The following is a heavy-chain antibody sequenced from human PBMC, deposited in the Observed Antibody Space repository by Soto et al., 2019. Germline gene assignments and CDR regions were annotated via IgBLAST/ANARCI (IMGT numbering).Heavy chain of an antibody. CDR3: AKGYYDILTTFEY. CDR2: ISYDGSNK. V-gene: IGHV3-30*18. D-gene: IGHD3-9*01. CDR1: GFTFSSYG. J-gene: IGHJ4*02. Sequence: GGSLRLSCAASGFTFSSYGMHWVRQAPGKGLEWVAVISYDGSNKYYADSVKGRFTISRDNSKNTLYLQMNSLRAEDTAVYYCAKGYYDILTTFEYWGQGTLVTVSS.